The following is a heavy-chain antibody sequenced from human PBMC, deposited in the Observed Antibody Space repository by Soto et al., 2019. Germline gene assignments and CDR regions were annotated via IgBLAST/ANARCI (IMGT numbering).Heavy chain of an antibody. CDR3: THDYGDYRYYFDY. CDR2: IKSKTDGGTT. Sequence: PGGSLGLSCVASGFTFIYAWMSWVREAPGKGPEWVGRIKSKTDGGTTDYPAPVKGRFTLSRDDSKNTVYLQMNSLKTEDTAIYYCTHDYGDYRYYFDYWGQGTLVTVSS. J-gene: IGHJ4*02. CDR1: GFTFIYAW. V-gene: IGHV3-15*01. D-gene: IGHD4-17*01.